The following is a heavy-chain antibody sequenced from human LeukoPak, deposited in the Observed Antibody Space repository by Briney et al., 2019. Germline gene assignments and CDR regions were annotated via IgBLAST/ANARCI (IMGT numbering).Heavy chain of an antibody. CDR1: GFDFNNYA. Sequence: GGSLRLSCAASGFDFNNYAMSWVRQGPGKRLEWVSAMSGTGYHTYYADSDKTYYADSVKGRFTISRDSSKNTLYLQMHSLRVDDSALYYCAKERCSAGSCSTTPDFWGQGALVTVSS. D-gene: IGHD2-15*01. CDR3: AKERCSAGSCSTTPDF. CDR2: MSGTGYHTYYADSDKT. J-gene: IGHJ4*02. V-gene: IGHV3-23*01.